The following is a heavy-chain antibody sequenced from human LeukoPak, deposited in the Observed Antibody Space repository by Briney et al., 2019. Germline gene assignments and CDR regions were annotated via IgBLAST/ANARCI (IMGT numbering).Heavy chain of an antibody. CDR2: IIPIFGTA. CDR3: ASPGTVGATRLN. CDR1: GGTFSSYA. Sequence: SVKVSCKASGGTFSSYAISWVRQAPRQGLEWMGRIIPIFGTANYAQKFQGRVTITADKSTSTAYMELSSLRSEDTAVYYCASPGTVGATRLNWGQGTLVTVSS. J-gene: IGHJ4*02. D-gene: IGHD1-26*01. V-gene: IGHV1-69*06.